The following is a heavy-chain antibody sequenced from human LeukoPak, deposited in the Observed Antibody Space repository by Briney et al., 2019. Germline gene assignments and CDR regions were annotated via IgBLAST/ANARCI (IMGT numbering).Heavy chain of an antibody. CDR2: IYHSGST. Sequence: SQTLSLTCAVSGGSISSGGYSWSWIRQPPGKGLEWIGYIYHSGSTYYNSSLKSRVTISVDTSRNQFSLKLGSVTAADTALYYCASDKGYSNNYFDYWGQGTLVTVSS. D-gene: IGHD6-13*01. V-gene: IGHV4-30-2*01. J-gene: IGHJ4*01. CDR1: GGSISSGGYS. CDR3: ASDKGYSNNYFDY.